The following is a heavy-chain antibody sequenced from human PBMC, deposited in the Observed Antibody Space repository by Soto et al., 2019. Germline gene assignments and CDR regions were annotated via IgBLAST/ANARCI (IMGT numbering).Heavy chain of an antibody. J-gene: IGHJ6*03. CDR2: ISAYNGNT. D-gene: IGHD3-16*02. CDR3: AREAYDYIWGSYRYKGPRPYYYMDV. Sequence: ASVKVSCKASGYTFTSYGISWVRQAPGQGLEWMGWISAYNGNTNYAQKLQGRVTMTTDTSTSTAYMELRSLRSDDTAVYYCAREAYDYIWGSYRYKGPRPYYYMDVWGKGTTVTVSS. V-gene: IGHV1-18*01. CDR1: GYTFTSYG.